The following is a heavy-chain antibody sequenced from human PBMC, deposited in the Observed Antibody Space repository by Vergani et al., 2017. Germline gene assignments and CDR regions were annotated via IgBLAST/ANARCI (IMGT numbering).Heavy chain of an antibody. J-gene: IGHJ6*03. V-gene: IGHV3-33*01. CDR2: IWYDGSNK. Sequence: QVQLVESGGGVVQPGRSLRLSCAASGFTFSSYGMHWVRQAPGKGLEWVAVIWYDGSNKYYADSVKGRFTISRDNSKNTLYLQMNSLRAEDTAVYYCARDTYSSXSIRPGGHYYYMDVWGKGTTVTVSS. CDR1: GFTFSSYG. CDR3: ARDTYSSXSIRPGGHYYYMDV. D-gene: IGHD6-6*01.